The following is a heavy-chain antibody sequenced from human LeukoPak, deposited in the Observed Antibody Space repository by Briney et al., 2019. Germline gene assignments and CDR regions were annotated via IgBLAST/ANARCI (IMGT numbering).Heavy chain of an antibody. D-gene: IGHD3-22*01. Sequence: PSQTLSLTCTVSGGSISSGSYYWSWIRQPAGKGLEWIGRIYTSGSTNYNPSLKSRVTISVDTSKNQFSLKLSSATAADTAVYYCARDLDSLDYWGQGTLVTVSS. CDR2: IYTSGST. CDR3: ARDLDSLDY. V-gene: IGHV4-61*02. J-gene: IGHJ4*02. CDR1: GGSISSGSYY.